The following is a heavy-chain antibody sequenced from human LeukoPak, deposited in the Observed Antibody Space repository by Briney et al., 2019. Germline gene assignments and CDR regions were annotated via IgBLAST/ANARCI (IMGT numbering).Heavy chain of an antibody. Sequence: GSLRLSCAASGFTLSSYWMHWVRPAPGKGLVWVSRINSDGSSTSYADSVKGRFTISRDNARNTLYLQMNSLRAEDTAVYYCARGKRGYSYGFDYWGQGTLVTVSS. V-gene: IGHV3-74*01. CDR2: INSDGSST. J-gene: IGHJ4*02. CDR3: ARGKRGYSYGFDY. D-gene: IGHD5-18*01. CDR1: GFTLSSYW.